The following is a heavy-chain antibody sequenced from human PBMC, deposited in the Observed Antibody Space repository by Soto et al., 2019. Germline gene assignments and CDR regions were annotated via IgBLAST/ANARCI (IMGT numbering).Heavy chain of an antibody. V-gene: IGHV3-48*03. CDR3: AKFSDYVWGSYRSVYFDY. J-gene: IGHJ4*02. D-gene: IGHD3-16*02. CDR2: ISSSGSTI. Sequence: GGSLRLSCAASGFTFSSYEMNWVRQAPGKGLEWVSYISSSGSTIYYADSVKGRFTISRDNAKNSLYLQMNSLRAEDTAVYYCAKFSDYVWGSYRSVYFDYWGQGTLVTVSS. CDR1: GFTFSSYE.